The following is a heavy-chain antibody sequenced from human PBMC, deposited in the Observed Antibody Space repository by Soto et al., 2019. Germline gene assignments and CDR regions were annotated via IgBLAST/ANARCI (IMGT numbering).Heavy chain of an antibody. CDR2: ISHDGAYA. CDR1: GFTFVSYA. CDR3: VRDRAIPGERGPFDF. V-gene: IGHV3-30*01. J-gene: IGHJ4*02. D-gene: IGHD2-2*02. Sequence: QVQLVESGGGVVQPGTSLTLSCAASGFTFVSYAMHWVRQAPGKGPEWVAVISHDGAYAYSADSMKGRFTISRDNSNNTVSLHMTGLEAVDTAIYYCVRDRAIPGERGPFDFWGQRALVTVSS.